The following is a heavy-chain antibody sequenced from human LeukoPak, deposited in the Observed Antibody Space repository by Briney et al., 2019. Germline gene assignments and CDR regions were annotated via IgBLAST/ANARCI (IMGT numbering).Heavy chain of an antibody. J-gene: IGHJ5*02. Sequence: ASVNVSCKASGYTFTTYDINWVRQAPGQGLEWMGWMNPNSGNTGYAQKFQGRVTITRNTSISTAYMELSSLRSEDTAVYYCARGLRNWFDPWGQGTLVTVSS. CDR2: MNPNSGNT. V-gene: IGHV1-8*03. CDR3: ARGLRNWFDP. CDR1: GYTFTTYD.